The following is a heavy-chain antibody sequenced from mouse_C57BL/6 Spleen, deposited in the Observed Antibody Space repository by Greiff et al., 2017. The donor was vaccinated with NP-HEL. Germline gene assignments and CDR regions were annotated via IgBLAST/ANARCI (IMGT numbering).Heavy chain of an antibody. CDR3: ARDYYGSDY. CDR2: IDPSDSYT. D-gene: IGHD1-1*01. CDR1: GYTFTSYW. J-gene: IGHJ3*01. Sequence: QVQLQQPGAELVRPGTSVKLSCKASGYTFTSYWMHWVKQRPGQGLEWIGVIDPSDSYTNYNQKFKGKATLTVDTSSSTAYMQLSSLTSEDSAVYYCARDYYGSDYWGQGTLVTVSA. V-gene: IGHV1-59*01.